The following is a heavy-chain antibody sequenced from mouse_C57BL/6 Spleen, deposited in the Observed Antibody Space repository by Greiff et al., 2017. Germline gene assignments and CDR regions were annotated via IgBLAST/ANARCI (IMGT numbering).Heavy chain of an antibody. V-gene: IGHV1-18*01. CDR1: GYTFTDYN. Sequence: VQLQQSGPELVKPGASVKIPCKASGYTFTDYNMDWVKQSHGKSLEWIGDINPNNGGTIYNQKFKGKATLTVDKSSSTAYMGLRSLTSADTAVYYCAREGPYDGYYAWFAYWGQGTLVTVSA. CDR3: AREGPYDGYYAWFAY. D-gene: IGHD2-3*01. CDR2: INPNNGGT. J-gene: IGHJ3*01.